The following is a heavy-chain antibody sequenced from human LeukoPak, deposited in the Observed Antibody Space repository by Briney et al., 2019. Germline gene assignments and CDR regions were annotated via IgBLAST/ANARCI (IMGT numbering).Heavy chain of an antibody. Sequence: GGSLRLSCAGSGFTFSSYWMSWVRQAPGKGLEWVASIKRDGSEEYYVDSVKGRFTISRDNAKNLVYLQMNSLRAEDTAVYYCASTWNYLYFDYWGQGTLVTVSS. CDR1: GFTFSSYW. V-gene: IGHV3-7*01. CDR2: IKRDGSEE. CDR3: ASTWNYLYFDY. J-gene: IGHJ4*02. D-gene: IGHD1-7*01.